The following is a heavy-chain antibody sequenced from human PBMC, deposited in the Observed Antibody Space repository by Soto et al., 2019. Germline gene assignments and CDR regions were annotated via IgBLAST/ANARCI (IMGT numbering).Heavy chain of an antibody. J-gene: IGHJ5*02. CDR1: GGSISSYY. CDR3: ARRGYYDLWFDP. Sequence: QVQLQESGPGLVKPSETLSLTCTVSGGSISSYYWSWIRQPPGKGLEWIGYIYYSGSTNYNPSLKRRATISVDTSKNQFSLKLSSVTAADTAVYYCARRGYYDLWFDPWGQGTLVTVSS. V-gene: IGHV4-59*01. D-gene: IGHD3-22*01. CDR2: IYYSGST.